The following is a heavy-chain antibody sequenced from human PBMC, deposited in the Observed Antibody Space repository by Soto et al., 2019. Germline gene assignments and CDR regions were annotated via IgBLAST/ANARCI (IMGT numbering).Heavy chain of an antibody. CDR2: ISAYNGNT. V-gene: IGHV1-18*01. D-gene: IGHD3-9*01. CDR1: GYTFTSYG. CDR3: ARFYDILTGYENWFDP. J-gene: IGHJ5*02. Sequence: ASVKVSCKASGYTFTSYGISWVRQAPGQGLEWMGWISAYNGNTNYAQKLQGRVTITTDTSTSTAYMELRSLRSGDTAVYYCARFYDILTGYENWFDPWGQGTLVTVSS.